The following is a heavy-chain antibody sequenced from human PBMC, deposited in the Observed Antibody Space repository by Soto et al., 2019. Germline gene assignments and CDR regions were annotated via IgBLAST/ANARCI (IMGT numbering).Heavy chain of an antibody. D-gene: IGHD2-15*01. V-gene: IGHV1-8*01. CDR2: MNPNSGTT. J-gene: IGHJ4*02. Sequence: QVQLVQSGADVKKPGASVKVSCKASGYTFTSYDLTWVRQATGQGLEWMGWMNPNSGTTGYAQKFQGRVTMTRNTSISPAYMELRSLRSEDTALYYCAKQTVAASDYWGQGNLVTVSS. CDR3: AKQTVAASDY. CDR1: GYTFTSYD.